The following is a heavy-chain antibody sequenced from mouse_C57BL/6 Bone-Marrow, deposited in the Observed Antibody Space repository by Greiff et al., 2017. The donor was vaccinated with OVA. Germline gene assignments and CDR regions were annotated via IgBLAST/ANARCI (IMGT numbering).Heavy chain of an antibody. CDR2: IRSKSNNYAT. CDR1: GFSFNTYA. J-gene: IGHJ4*01. Sequence: EVKLVESGGGLVQPKGSLKLSCAASGFSFNTYAMNWVRQAPGKGLEWVARIRSKSNNYATYYADSVKDRFTISRDDSESMLYLQMNNLKTEDTAMYYCVIYSNYAMDYWGQGTSVTVSS. D-gene: IGHD2-5*01. CDR3: VIYSNYAMDY. V-gene: IGHV10-1*01.